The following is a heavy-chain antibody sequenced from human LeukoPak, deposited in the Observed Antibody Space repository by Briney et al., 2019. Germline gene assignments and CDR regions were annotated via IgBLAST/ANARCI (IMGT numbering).Heavy chain of an antibody. CDR1: GGSISSYY. J-gene: IGHJ4*02. V-gene: IGHV4-59*08. CDR2: IYYSGST. CDR3: ARHTDIAPLSSLKY. D-gene: IGHD6-13*01. Sequence: SDTLSLTCTVSGGSISSYYWSWIRQTPGKGLERIRDIYYSGSTNYNPSLKSRVTISVDTSKNQFSLKLSSVTAADTAVYYCARHTDIAPLSSLKYWGQGTLVTVSS.